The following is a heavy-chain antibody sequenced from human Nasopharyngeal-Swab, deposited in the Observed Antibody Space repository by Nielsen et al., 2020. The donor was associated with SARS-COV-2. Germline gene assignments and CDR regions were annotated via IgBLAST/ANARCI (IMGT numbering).Heavy chain of an antibody. V-gene: IGHV3-7*05. D-gene: IGHD6-19*01. CDR2: IKQDGSEK. CDR3: ARDSPVEQWLLPNAFDI. J-gene: IGHJ3*02. CDR1: GFTFSSYW. Sequence: GESLKISCAASGFTFSSYWMSWVRQAPVKGLEWVANIKQDGSEKYYVDSVKGRFTISRDNAKNSLYLQMNSLRAEDTAVYYCARDSPVEQWLLPNAFDIWGQGTMVTVSS.